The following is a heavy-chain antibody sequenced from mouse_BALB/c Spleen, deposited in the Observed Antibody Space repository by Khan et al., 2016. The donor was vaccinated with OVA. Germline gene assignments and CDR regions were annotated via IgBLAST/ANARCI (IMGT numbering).Heavy chain of an antibody. CDR1: GFSLTNYG. V-gene: IGHV2-6-1*01. J-gene: IGHJ4*01. Sequence: QVQLKESGPGLVAPSLSLSITCTISGFSLTNYGVHWVRQPPGKGLEWLVVIWSDGSPTYNSALKSRLTITKDNSKSQVFLKMNSLQTDDTAIYFCARQPYYHYNVMDYWGQGTSVTVSS. CDR2: IWSDGSP. CDR3: ARQPYYHYNVMDY. D-gene: IGHD2-10*01.